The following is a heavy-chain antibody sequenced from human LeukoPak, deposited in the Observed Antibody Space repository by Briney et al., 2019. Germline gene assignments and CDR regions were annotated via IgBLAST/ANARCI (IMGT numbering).Heavy chain of an antibody. V-gene: IGHV1-2*04. CDR3: ARVEGGGYDDAFDI. Sequence: ASVKVSCTASGGTFSSYAISWVRQAPGQGLEWMGWINPNSGGTNYAQKFQGWVTMTRDTSISTAYMELSRLRSDDTAVYYCARVEGGGYDDAFDIWGQGTMVTVSS. CDR2: INPNSGGT. CDR1: GGTFSSYA. D-gene: IGHD5-12*01. J-gene: IGHJ3*02.